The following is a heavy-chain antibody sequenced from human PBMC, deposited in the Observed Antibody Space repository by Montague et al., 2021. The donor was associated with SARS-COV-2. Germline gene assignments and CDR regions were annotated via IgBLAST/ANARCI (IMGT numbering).Heavy chain of an antibody. CDR2: ISYDGSNK. CDR1: GFTFSSYA. D-gene: IGHD3-10*01. Sequence: SLRLSCAASGFTFSSYAMHWVRQAPGKGLEWVAVISYDGSNKYYXDSVKVRFTISRDNSKNTLYLQMNSLRAEDTAVYYCARPRSGSYYKTPIDYWGQGTLVTVSS. J-gene: IGHJ4*02. CDR3: ARPRSGSYYKTPIDY. V-gene: IGHV3-30-3*01.